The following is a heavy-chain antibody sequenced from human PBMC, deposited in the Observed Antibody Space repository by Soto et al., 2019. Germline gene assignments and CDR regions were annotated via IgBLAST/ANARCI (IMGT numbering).Heavy chain of an antibody. Sequence: QVQLVESGGGLVKPGGSLRLSCAASGFTFSDYYMSWIRQAPGMGLEWVSYISSSDGSTNYADSVKGRFTISRDNARNSLFLQMNSLRAGDTAVYYCARGTTNHQLGPHFDSWGQGILVTVSS. CDR3: ARGTTNHQLGPHFDS. J-gene: IGHJ5*01. D-gene: IGHD1-1*01. CDR2: ISSSDGST. V-gene: IGHV3-11*05. CDR1: GFTFSDYY.